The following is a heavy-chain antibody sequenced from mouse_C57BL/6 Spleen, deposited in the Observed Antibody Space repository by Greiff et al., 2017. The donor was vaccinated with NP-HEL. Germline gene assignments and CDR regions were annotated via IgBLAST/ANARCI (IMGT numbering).Heavy chain of an antibody. V-gene: IGHV14-4*01. J-gene: IGHJ2*01. CDR2: IDPENGDT. CDR1: GFNIKDDY. D-gene: IGHD1-1*01. CDR3: TTPPYG. Sequence: EVMLVESGAELVRPGASVKLSCTASGFNIKDDYMHWVKQRPEQGLEWIGWIDPENGDTEYASKFQGKATITADTSSNTAYLQLSSLTSEDTAVYYCTTPPYGWGQGTTLTVSS.